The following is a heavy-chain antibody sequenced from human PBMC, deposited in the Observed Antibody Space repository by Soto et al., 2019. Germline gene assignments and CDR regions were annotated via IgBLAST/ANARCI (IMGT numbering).Heavy chain of an antibody. CDR3: ARRDGYSGSYDFDY. D-gene: IGHD1-26*01. CDR2: ISSSSSYT. J-gene: IGHJ4*02. V-gene: IGHV3-11*06. Sequence: QVQLVESGGGLVKPGGSLRLSCAASGFTFSDYYMSWIRQAPGKGQEWVSYISSSSSYTNHADSVKGRFTISRDNAKNSLYRQMNSLRAEDTAVYYCARRDGYSGSYDFDYWGQGTLVTVSS. CDR1: GFTFSDYY.